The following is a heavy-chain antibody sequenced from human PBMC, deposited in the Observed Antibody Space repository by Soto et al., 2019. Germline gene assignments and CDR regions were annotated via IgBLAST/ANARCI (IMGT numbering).Heavy chain of an antibody. CDR1: GFTFKTYD. J-gene: IGHJ5*02. Sequence: EVQLVESGGGRVKPGGSLRLSCAPSGFTFKTYDLNWVPQAPGKGLEWVSSITTSSAYIYYADSLKGRITISRNNAKNSLFLQMNSLRAEDTAVYYCVRSGTARLLRHSWFDTWGQGTLVTVSS. D-gene: IGHD2-21*01. V-gene: IGHV3-21*01. CDR2: ITTSSAYI. CDR3: VRSGTARLLRHSWFDT.